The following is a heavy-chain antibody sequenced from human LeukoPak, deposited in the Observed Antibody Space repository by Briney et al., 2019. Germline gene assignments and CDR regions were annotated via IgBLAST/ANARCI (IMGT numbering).Heavy chain of an antibody. CDR1: GLTFSSYG. V-gene: IGHV3-30*02. J-gene: IGHJ6*03. CDR3: AKTGSRGGTFRPSYYYYYMDV. Sequence: GGSLRLSCAASGLTFSSYGMHWVRQAPGKGLEWVAFIRYDGSNKYYADSVKGRFTISRDNSKNTLYLQMNSLRAEDTAVYYCAKTGSRGGTFRPSYYYYYMDVWGEGTTVTISS. CDR2: IRYDGSNK. D-gene: IGHD3-9*01.